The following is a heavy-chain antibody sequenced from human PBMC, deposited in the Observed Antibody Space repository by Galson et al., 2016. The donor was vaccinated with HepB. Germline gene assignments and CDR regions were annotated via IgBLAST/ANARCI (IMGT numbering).Heavy chain of an antibody. Sequence: SLRLSCAASGFTFSNYYMSWIRQAPGKGLEWVSYISSTSTYTNYADSVKGRFTISRDNAKNSLYLQMNSLRAEDTAVYYCARGGGPPGTAMVVDHFDYWGQGSLVTVSS. V-gene: IGHV3-11*06. CDR3: ARGGGPPGTAMVVDHFDY. CDR1: GFTFSNYY. CDR2: ISSTSTYT. D-gene: IGHD5-18*01. J-gene: IGHJ4*02.